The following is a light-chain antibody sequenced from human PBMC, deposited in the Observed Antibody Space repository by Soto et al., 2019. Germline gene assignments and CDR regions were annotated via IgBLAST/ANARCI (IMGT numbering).Light chain of an antibody. Sequence: DIEMNQWPSTVPAYVGDRVTITCRASQSIDRWLAWYQQRPGKAPKILIYHASSLETGVPSRFSGSGSGTEITLTISSLQPDDFATYYCQHYNSYGTVGQGTKVDIK. V-gene: IGKV1-5*01. CDR1: QSIDRW. CDR2: HAS. CDR3: QHYNSYGT. J-gene: IGKJ1*01.